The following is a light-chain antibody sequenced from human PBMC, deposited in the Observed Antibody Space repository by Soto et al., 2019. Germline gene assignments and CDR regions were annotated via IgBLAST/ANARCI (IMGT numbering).Light chain of an antibody. J-gene: IGKJ2*01. CDR2: DAS. CDR3: QQRSNWL. V-gene: IGKV3-11*01. CDR1: HNISNY. Sequence: EAVLTQSPATLSLSPGERATLSCSASHNISNYLAWYQQKPGQAPRLLIYDASNRATGIPARFSGSGSGTDFTLTISSLESEDFAVYYGQQRSNWLFGQGTKLEIK.